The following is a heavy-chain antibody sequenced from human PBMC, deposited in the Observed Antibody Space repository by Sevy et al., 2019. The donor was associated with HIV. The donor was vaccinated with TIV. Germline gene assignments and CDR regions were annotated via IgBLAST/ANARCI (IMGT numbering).Heavy chain of an antibody. D-gene: IGHD3-10*01. CDR1: GFTFSSYS. CDR3: ARDKLPPVMVTMVRGALSYFFDY. CDR2: ISGLSNYI. J-gene: IGHJ4*02. V-gene: IGHV3-21*01. Sequence: LSLTCAASGFTFSSYSMNWVRQAPGKGLEWVSFISGLSNYIYYADSVKGRFTISRDNSKNTLYLQMSSLRAEDTAVYYCARDKLPPVMVTMVRGALSYFFDYWGQGTLVTVSS.